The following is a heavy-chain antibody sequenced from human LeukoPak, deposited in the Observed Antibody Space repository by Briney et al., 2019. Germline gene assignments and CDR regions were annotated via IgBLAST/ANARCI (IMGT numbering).Heavy chain of an antibody. J-gene: IGHJ4*02. Sequence: PGGSLRLSCTASGFIFNDYYMSWIRQAPGKGLEWLSYISSTSIYTNYADSVKGRFTISRDDANNSLLLQMNSLRAEDTAVYSCARGSGDFDSWGQGTLVTVSS. D-gene: IGHD2-15*01. CDR3: ARGSGDFDS. CDR2: ISSTSIYT. V-gene: IGHV3-11*06. CDR1: GFIFNDYY.